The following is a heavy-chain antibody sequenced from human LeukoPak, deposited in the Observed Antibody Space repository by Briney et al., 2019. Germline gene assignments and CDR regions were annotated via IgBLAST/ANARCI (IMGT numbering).Heavy chain of an antibody. CDR3: AKSLLTTATGTGRAFDI. J-gene: IGHJ3*02. CDR2: ISAGADVI. V-gene: IGHV3-23*01. CDR1: GFSFRDYP. Sequence: GGSLRLSCEAAGFSFRDYPMGWVRRASGKRLEWVSGISAGADVIFYADPVKGRFTVSRDNSKNTLYLQMNSLRAEDSAEYYCAKSLLTTATGTGRAFDIWGQGTMVTVSA. D-gene: IGHD1-1*01.